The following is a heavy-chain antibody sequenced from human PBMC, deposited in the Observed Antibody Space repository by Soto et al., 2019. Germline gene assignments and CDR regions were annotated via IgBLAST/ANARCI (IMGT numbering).Heavy chain of an antibody. CDR3: AKTISPRAEFDY. CDR2: ISGSGGST. J-gene: IGHJ4*02. CDR1: GFTFSSYA. V-gene: IGHV3-23*01. Sequence: LRLSCAASGFTFSSYAMSWDRQAPGKGLEWVSAISGSGGSTYYADSVKGRFTTSRDNSKNTLYLQMNSLRAEDTAVYYCAKTISPRAEFDYWGQGTLVTVSS. D-gene: IGHD2-21*01.